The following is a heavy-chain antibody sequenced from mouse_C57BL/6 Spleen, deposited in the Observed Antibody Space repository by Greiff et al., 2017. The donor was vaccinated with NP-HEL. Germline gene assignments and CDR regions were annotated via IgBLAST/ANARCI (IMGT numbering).Heavy chain of an antibody. V-gene: IGHV5-6*01. CDR1: GFTFSSYG. CDR3: ARRGDYDEIWYFDV. Sequence: EVQLKESGGDLVKPGGSLKLSCAASGFTFSSYGMSWVRQTPDKRLEWVATISSGGSYTYYPDSVKGRFTISRDNAKNTLYLQMSSLKSEDTAMYYCARRGDYDEIWYFDVWGTGTTVTVSS. J-gene: IGHJ1*03. CDR2: ISSGGSYT. D-gene: IGHD2-4*01.